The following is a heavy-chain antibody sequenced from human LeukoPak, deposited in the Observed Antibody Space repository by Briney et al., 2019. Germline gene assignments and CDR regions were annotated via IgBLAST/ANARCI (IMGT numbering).Heavy chain of an antibody. CDR1: GYTFTSYD. D-gene: IGHD1-26*01. Sequence: GASVKVSCKASGYTFTSYDINWVRQATGQGLEWMGWMNPNGGNTGYAQKFQGRVTMTRNTSISTAYMELSSLRSEDTAVYYCARVTRISGSYGYWGRGTLVTVSS. V-gene: IGHV1-8*01. CDR2: MNPNGGNT. CDR3: ARVTRISGSYGY. J-gene: IGHJ4*02.